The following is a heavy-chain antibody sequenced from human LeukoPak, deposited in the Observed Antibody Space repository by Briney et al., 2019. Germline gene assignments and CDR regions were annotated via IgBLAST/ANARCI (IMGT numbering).Heavy chain of an antibody. CDR1: GFTVRNNY. Sequence: GGSLRLSCAASGFTVRNNYMSWVRQAPGKGLEWVSLIYSGGSTYYADSVKGRFTVSRDNSNNTVYLQMNSLRAEDTAVYYCARDRGYGGNSDFDYWGQGTLVTVSS. CDR2: IYSGGST. J-gene: IGHJ4*02. CDR3: ARDRGYGGNSDFDY. D-gene: IGHD4-23*01. V-gene: IGHV3-66*01.